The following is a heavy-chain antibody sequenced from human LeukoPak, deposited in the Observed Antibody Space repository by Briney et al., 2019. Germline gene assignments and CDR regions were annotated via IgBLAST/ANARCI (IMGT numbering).Heavy chain of an antibody. V-gene: IGHV3-48*03. CDR2: ISSSGSTI. J-gene: IGHJ5*02. CDR1: GFTFSSYE. D-gene: IGHD6-19*01. Sequence: PGGSLRLSCAASGFTFSSYEMNWVRQAPGKGLEWVSYISSSGSTIYYADSVKGRFTISRDNAKNSLYLQMNSLRAEDTALYHCARGGYSSGWYAFWFDPWGQGTLVTVSS. CDR3: ARGGYSSGWYAFWFDP.